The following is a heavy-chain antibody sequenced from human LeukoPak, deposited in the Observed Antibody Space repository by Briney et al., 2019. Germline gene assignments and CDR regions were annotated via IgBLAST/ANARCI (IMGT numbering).Heavy chain of an antibody. V-gene: IGHV3-23*01. CDR3: ARYDGGSGPFDY. D-gene: IGHD3-10*01. Sequence: GGSLRLSCAASGFTFSSYAVSWVRQAPGKGLAWVSAISDSGGSTQYADSVKGRFTISRDNSKNTLYLQMNSLRVEDTAVYYCARYDGGSGPFDYWGQGTLVTVSS. CDR1: GFTFSSYA. CDR2: ISDSGGST. J-gene: IGHJ4*02.